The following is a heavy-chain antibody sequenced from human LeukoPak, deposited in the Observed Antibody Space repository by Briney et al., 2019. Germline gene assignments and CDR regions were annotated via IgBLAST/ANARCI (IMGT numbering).Heavy chain of an antibody. V-gene: IGHV3-30*02. CDR1: GFTFSNYG. D-gene: IGHD3-10*01. Sequence: GGSLRLSCAAPGFTFSNYGMHWVRQAPGKGLEWVALIRFDGSHKYYADSVKGRFTISRDNSKSTVYLQMNSLRAEDTAVYYCSKDLTSDFGGDFDPWGQGTLVTVSS. CDR2: IRFDGSHK. CDR3: SKDLTSDFGGDFDP. J-gene: IGHJ5*02.